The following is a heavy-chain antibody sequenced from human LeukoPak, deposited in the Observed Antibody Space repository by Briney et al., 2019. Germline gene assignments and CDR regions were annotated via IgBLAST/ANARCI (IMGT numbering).Heavy chain of an antibody. CDR1: GFNVNSYY. D-gene: IGHD2-2*01. V-gene: IGHV3-53*01. J-gene: IGHJ3*01. CDR2: LSSGDNT. Sequence: GGSLRLSCAASGFNVNSYYMSWVRQAPGRGLEWVSALSSGDNTHYADSVNGRFTISRDNSKNTLYLQLNSLRAEDTAVYYCARKYCSTCPTGHCFDLWGQGTMVTVSS. CDR3: ARKYCSTCPTGHCFDL.